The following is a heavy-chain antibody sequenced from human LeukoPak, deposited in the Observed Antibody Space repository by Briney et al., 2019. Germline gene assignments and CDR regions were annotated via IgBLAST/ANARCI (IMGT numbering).Heavy chain of an antibody. CDR3: ARASSGWAVDLYYFDY. J-gene: IGHJ4*02. V-gene: IGHV3-21*01. D-gene: IGHD6-19*01. CDR2: ISSTSSYI. CDR1: GFSSSSYS. Sequence: PGGSLRLSCAASGFSSSSYSMNWVRQAPGKGLEWVSSISSTSSYIYYADSVKGRFTISRDNTKNSLYLQMNSLGAEDTAVYYCARASSGWAVDLYYFDYWGQGTLVTVSS.